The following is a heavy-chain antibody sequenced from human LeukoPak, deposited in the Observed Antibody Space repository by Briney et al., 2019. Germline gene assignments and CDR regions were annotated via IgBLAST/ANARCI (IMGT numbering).Heavy chain of an antibody. CDR3: ARVQSSRVVAPAALGRWFDP. CDR1: GGSFSGYY. Sequence: SETLSLTCAVYGGSFSGYYWSWIRQPPGKGLEWIGEINHSGSTNYNPSLKSRVTISVDTSKNQFSLKLSSVTAADTAVYYCARVQSSRVVAPAALGRWFDPWGQGTLVTVSS. V-gene: IGHV4-34*01. CDR2: INHSGST. D-gene: IGHD2-2*01. J-gene: IGHJ5*02.